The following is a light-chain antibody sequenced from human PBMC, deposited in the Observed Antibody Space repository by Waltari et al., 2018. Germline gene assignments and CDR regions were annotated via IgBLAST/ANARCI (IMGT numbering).Light chain of an antibody. CDR2: NNN. CDR1: TSNTGANL. J-gene: IGLJ3*02. V-gene: IGLV1-47*02. Sequence: QSVLTQPPSASGTPGQRVTISCSGSTSNTGANLVYWYQQLPGKAPKLLIDNNNRRPEGAPDLCWNSKADTCATLASSGRRSEDEDEYYCAVWDERVRGRVFGGGTKLTVL. CDR3: AVWDERVRGRV.